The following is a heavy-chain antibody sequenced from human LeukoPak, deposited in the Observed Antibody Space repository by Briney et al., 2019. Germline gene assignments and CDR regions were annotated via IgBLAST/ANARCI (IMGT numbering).Heavy chain of an antibody. J-gene: IGHJ6*02. V-gene: IGHV3-11*01. D-gene: IGHD2-15*01. CDR2: ISSSGSTI. CDR1: GFTFSGYY. CDR3: ARDGIVVVVAATHNYYYYYGMDV. Sequence: GGSLRLSCAASGFTFSGYYMSWIRQAPGKGLEWVSYISSSGSTIYYADSVKGRFTISRDNAKNLLYLQMNSLRAEDTAVYYCARDGIVVVVAATHNYYYYYGMDVWGQGTTVTVSS.